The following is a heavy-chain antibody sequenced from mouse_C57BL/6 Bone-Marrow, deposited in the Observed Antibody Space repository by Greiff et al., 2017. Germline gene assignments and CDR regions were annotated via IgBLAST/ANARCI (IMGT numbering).Heavy chain of an antibody. V-gene: IGHV1-63*01. Sequence: QVQLQQSGAELVRPGTSVKMSCKASGYTFTNYWIGWAKQRPGHGLAWIGDIYPGGGYTTYNEKFKGKATLTADKSSSTAYLQFSSLTSEDSAIYYCAREVGGNYWYFDVWGTGTTVTVAS. D-gene: IGHD1-1*02. J-gene: IGHJ1*03. CDR3: AREVGGNYWYFDV. CDR1: GYTFTNYW. CDR2: IYPGGGYT.